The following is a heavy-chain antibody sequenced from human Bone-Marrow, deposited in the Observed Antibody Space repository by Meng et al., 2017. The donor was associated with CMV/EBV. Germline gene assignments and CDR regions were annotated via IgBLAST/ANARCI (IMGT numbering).Heavy chain of an antibody. CDR1: GGSVSSGSYY. J-gene: IGHJ6*02. Sequence: SETLSLTCTVSGGSVSSGSYYWSWIRQPPGKGLEWIGYIYYSGSTNYNPSLKSRVTISVDTSKNQFSLKLSSVTAADTAVYYCASGVDFWSGYFGYYGMDVWGQGTTVIVSS. CDR3: ASGVDFWSGYFGYYGMDV. CDR2: IYYSGST. D-gene: IGHD3-3*01. V-gene: IGHV4-61*01.